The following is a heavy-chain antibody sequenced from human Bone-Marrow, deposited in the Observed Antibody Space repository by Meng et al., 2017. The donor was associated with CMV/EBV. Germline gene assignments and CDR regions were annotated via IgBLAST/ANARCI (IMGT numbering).Heavy chain of an antibody. V-gene: IGHV4-59*01. CDR2: IYYSGST. D-gene: IGHD4-17*01. CDR1: GGSISSYY. J-gene: IGHJ4*02. CDR3: ARAYYGDYPDYFDY. Sequence: GSLRLSCTVSGGSISSYYWSWIRQRPGKGLEWIGYIYYSGSTNYNPYLKSRVTISVDTSKNQFPLKLNSGTAADTAVYYCARAYYGDYPDYFDYWGQGTLVTVSS.